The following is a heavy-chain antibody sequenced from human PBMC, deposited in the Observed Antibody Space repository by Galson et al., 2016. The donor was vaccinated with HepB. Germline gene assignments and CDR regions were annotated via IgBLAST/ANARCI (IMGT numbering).Heavy chain of an antibody. Sequence: SLRLSCAASGFTFSSYAMTWVRQAPGKGLEWVSTISGVGVSTYYADSVKGRFTISRDNSKNTLFLQMNSLRAEDTAVYYCANKPPVVQQWLVSPPAWGQGTLVTVSP. V-gene: IGHV3-23*01. CDR1: GFTFSSYA. J-gene: IGHJ5*02. CDR2: ISGVGVST. CDR3: ANKPPVVQQWLVSPPA. D-gene: IGHD6-19*01.